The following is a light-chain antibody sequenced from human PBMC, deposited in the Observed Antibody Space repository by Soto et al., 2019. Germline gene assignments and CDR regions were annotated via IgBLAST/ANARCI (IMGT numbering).Light chain of an antibody. CDR3: QHYNSYSEA. V-gene: IGKV1-5*03. Sequence: DIQMPQSPSTLSASVGDRVTITWGASQSIGTWLAWYQQKPGKAPKLRIYKASTLKSGVQSRFSGSGSRTEFTLTISRLQPDDFATYYCQHYNSYSEAFGQGTKVDIK. CDR2: KAS. J-gene: IGKJ1*01. CDR1: QSIGTW.